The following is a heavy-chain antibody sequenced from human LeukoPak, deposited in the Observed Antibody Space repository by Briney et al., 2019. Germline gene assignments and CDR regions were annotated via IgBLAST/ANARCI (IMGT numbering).Heavy chain of an antibody. D-gene: IGHD6-13*01. CDR2: ISRSGDTT. J-gene: IGHJ6*02. Sequence: GGSLRLSCVASGFAFSSYTMSWVRQAPGKGLEWVSAISRSGDTTYYADSVRGRFTISRDNSKNTVYLQINSLRVEDTAVYYCAKAIYSSSRMDVWGQGTTVTVSS. V-gene: IGHV3-23*01. CDR1: GFAFSSYT. CDR3: AKAIYSSSRMDV.